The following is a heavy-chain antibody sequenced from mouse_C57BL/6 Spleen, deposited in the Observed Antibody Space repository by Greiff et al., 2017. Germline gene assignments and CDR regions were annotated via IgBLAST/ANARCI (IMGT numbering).Heavy chain of an antibody. CDR3: ARFLLSRSYFDY. V-gene: IGHV1-81*01. CDR2: IYPRSGNT. CDR1: GYTFTSYG. J-gene: IGHJ2*01. D-gene: IGHD1-1*01. Sequence: VQLQQSGAELARPGASVKLSCKASGYTFTSYGISWVKQRTGQGLEWIGEIYPRSGNTYYNEKFKGKATLTADTSSNTAYMELRSLTSEDSAVYFCARFLLSRSYFDYWGKGTTLTVSS.